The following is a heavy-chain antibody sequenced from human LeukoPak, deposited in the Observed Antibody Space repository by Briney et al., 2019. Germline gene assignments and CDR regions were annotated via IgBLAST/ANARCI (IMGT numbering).Heavy chain of an antibody. V-gene: IGHV4-59*01. CDR2: IYYSGST. Sequence: SETLSLTCTVSGGSISSYYWSWIRQPPGKGLEWIGYIYYSGSTNYNPSLKSRVTISVDTSKNQFSLKLSSVTAADTAVYYCAGRPTYYYDSSGWTLWGQGTLVTVSS. J-gene: IGHJ4*02. CDR3: AGRPTYYYDSSGWTL. D-gene: IGHD3-22*01. CDR1: GGSISSYY.